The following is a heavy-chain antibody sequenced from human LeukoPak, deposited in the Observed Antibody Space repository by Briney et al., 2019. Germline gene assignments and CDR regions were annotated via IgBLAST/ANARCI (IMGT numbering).Heavy chain of an antibody. CDR1: GGSISSGSYY. CDR3: ARLGRGGSYESPFDY. J-gene: IGHJ4*02. Sequence: SETLSLTCTVSGGSISSGSYYWGWIRQPPGKGLEWIGSIYYSGITYYSPSLKSRVTISVDTSKNQFSLNLRSVSAADTAVYYCARLGRGGSYESPFDYWGQGTLVTVSS. D-gene: IGHD1-26*01. CDR2: IYYSGIT. V-gene: IGHV4-39*01.